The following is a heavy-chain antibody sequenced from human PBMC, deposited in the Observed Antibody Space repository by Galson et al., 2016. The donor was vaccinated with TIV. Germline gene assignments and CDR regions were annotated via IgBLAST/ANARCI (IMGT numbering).Heavy chain of an antibody. V-gene: IGHV3-23*01. CDR3: ASRDIAVIPAAIVFDY. CDR2: ISSSGGHT. CDR1: GFTFANYA. J-gene: IGHJ4*02. Sequence: SLRLSCAASGFTFANYAMSWVRQAPGKGLEWVSTISSSGGHTYYADSVKGRFTISRDNSKNALYVQISNPRAEDTAVYYCASRDIAVIPAAIVFDYWGQGTLVTVSS. D-gene: IGHD2-2*01.